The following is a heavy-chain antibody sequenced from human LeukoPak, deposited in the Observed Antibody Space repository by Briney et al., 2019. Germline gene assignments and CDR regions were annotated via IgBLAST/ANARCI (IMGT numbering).Heavy chain of an antibody. Sequence: GGSLRLPCVASGFTFSNYWMTWVRQAPGKGLEWVANIKQDGSDKYYVDSVKGRFTISRDNAKNSLYLQMNSLRAEDTAVYYCARDSGSGGLKRWGQGTLVTVSS. D-gene: IGHD6-19*01. CDR2: IKQDGSDK. V-gene: IGHV3-7*01. CDR1: GFTFSNYW. CDR3: ARDSGSGGLKR. J-gene: IGHJ4*02.